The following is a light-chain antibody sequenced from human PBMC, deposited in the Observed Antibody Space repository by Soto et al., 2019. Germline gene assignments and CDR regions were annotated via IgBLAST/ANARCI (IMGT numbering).Light chain of an antibody. CDR1: QSVSTS. V-gene: IGKV3-15*01. CDR2: GAS. J-gene: IGKJ5*01. CDR3: QQYNNWPPSIT. Sequence: EIVMTQSPATLSVSPGERAALSCRASQSVSTSLVWYQQKPGQAPRLLIYGASTRATGIPARFSGSGSGTEFTLTISSLQSEDFAVYYCQQYNNWPPSITFGQGTRLEIK.